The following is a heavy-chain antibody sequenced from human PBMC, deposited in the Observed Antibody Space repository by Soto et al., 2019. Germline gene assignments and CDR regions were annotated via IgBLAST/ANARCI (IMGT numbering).Heavy chain of an antibody. CDR3: ARMRLSGWFDP. J-gene: IGHJ5*02. Sequence: SETLSLTCTVSGGSISSGGYYWSWIRQHPGKGLEWIGYIYYSGSTYYNPSLKSRVTISVDTSKNQFSLKLSSVTAADTAVYYCARMRLSGWFDPWGQGTLVTVSS. V-gene: IGHV4-31*03. CDR1: GGSISSGGYY. CDR2: IYYSGST.